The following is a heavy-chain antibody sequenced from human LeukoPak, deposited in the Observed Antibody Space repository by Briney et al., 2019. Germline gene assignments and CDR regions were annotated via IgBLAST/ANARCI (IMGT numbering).Heavy chain of an antibody. Sequence: GGSLRLSCAASGFTFSDYYMDWVRQAPGKGLEWVGRTRNKANSYTTEYAASVKGRFTISRDDSKNSLYLQMNSLKTEDTAVYYCARDGGYYDSSGYPSYYYYYYGMDVWGQGTTVTVSS. V-gene: IGHV3-72*01. D-gene: IGHD3-22*01. J-gene: IGHJ6*02. CDR3: ARDGGYYDSSGYPSYYYYYYGMDV. CDR2: TRNKANSYTT. CDR1: GFTFSDYY.